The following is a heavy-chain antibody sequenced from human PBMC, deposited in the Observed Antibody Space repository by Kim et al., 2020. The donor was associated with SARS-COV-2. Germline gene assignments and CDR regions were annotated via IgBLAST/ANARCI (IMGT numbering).Heavy chain of an antibody. V-gene: IGHV3-30*18. CDR1: GFNFNTYG. D-gene: IGHD1-26*01. Sequence: GGSLRLSCAASGFNFNTYGMHWVRQAPGKGLEWVAVISYDGSNKYYADSVKGRFTISRDNSKNTLYLQMNSLRIEDTAVYYCAKSFSGSYFGYEYWGEGTLVTASS. J-gene: IGHJ4*02. CDR2: ISYDGSNK. CDR3: AKSFSGSYFGYEY.